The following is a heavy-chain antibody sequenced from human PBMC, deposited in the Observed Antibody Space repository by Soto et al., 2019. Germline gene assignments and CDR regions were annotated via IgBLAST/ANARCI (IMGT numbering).Heavy chain of an antibody. CDR3: ARGGPVYYYYMDV. J-gene: IGHJ6*03. Sequence: GGSLRLSCAASGFTFSSYGMHWVRQAPGKGLEWVAVIWYDGSNKYYADSVKGRFTISRDNSKNTLYLQMNSLRAEDTAVYYCARGGPVYYYYMDVWGKGTTVTVSS. D-gene: IGHD3-16*01. CDR1: GFTFSSYG. V-gene: IGHV3-33*01. CDR2: IWYDGSNK.